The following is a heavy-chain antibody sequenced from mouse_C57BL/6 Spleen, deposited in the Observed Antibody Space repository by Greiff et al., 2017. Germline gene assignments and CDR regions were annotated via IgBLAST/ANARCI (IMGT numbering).Heavy chain of an antibody. D-gene: IGHD2-1*01. Sequence: EVQLQQSGPELVKPGASVTIPCKASGYTFTDYNMAWVKQSHGKSLEWIGDINPNNGGTIYNQKFKGKATLTVDKSSSTAYMELRSLTSEDTAVYYCARGSLLLNYFDYWGQGTTLTVSS. CDR3: ARGSLLLNYFDY. J-gene: IGHJ2*01. CDR2: INPNNGGT. V-gene: IGHV1-18*01. CDR1: GYTFTDYN.